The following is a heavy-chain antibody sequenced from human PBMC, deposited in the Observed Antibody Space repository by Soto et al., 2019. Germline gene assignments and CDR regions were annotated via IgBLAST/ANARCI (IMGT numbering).Heavy chain of an antibody. D-gene: IGHD2-8*02. V-gene: IGHV3-30-3*01. Sequence: QVQLVESGGGVVQPGRSLRLSCAASGFTFSSYAMHWVRQAPGKGLEWGALISNDGSNKYYADSVKGRFTISRDNSKNTLYLQMNSLRAEDTALYYCASEGGTVKAWFPAYWGQGTLVTVSS. CDR1: GFTFSSYA. CDR3: ASEGGTVKAWFPAY. J-gene: IGHJ4*02. CDR2: ISNDGSNK.